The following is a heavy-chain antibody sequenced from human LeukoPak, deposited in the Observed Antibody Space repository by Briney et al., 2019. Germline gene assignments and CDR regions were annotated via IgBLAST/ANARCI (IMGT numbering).Heavy chain of an antibody. CDR3: ASRWYFDL. CDR1: GFTFSIYA. CDR2: ISSDGSDK. J-gene: IGHJ2*01. Sequence: GGSLRLSCAASGFTFSIYAMHWVRQAPGKGLEWVAVISSDGSDKYYADSVKGRFTISRDNSKNTLYLQMNSLRAEDTAVYYCASRWYFDLWGRGTLVTVSS. V-gene: IGHV3-30*04.